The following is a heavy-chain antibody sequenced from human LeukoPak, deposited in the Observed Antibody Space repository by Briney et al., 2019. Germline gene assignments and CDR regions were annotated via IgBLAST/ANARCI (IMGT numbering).Heavy chain of an antibody. CDR1: GGSISTSRYY. Sequence: SETLSLTCTVSGGSISTSRYYWGWIRQPPGKGLEWIGSIYYSGTTYYNLSLKSRVTISVDTSRNQFSLRLSSVTAADTAVYYSARGGSRLTTAGDLDYWGQGTLVTVSS. D-gene: IGHD3-16*01. J-gene: IGHJ4*02. CDR2: IYYSGTT. CDR3: ARGGSRLTTAGDLDY. V-gene: IGHV4-39*01.